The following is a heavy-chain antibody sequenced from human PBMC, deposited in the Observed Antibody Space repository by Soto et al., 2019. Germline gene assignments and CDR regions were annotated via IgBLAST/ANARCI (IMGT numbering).Heavy chain of an antibody. CDR2: IYYSGST. CDR3: ARERPDGCRLDP. CDR1: GGSINSGDYY. V-gene: IGHV4-30-4*01. D-gene: IGHD6-19*01. J-gene: IGHJ5*02. Sequence: QVQLQESGPGLVKPSQTLSLTCTVSGGSINSGDYYWSWIRQPPGKGLEWIGYIYYSGSTYYNPSLKSRVTISVDTSKNQFSLRLSSVTAADTAVYYCARERPDGCRLDPWGQGTLVTVSS.